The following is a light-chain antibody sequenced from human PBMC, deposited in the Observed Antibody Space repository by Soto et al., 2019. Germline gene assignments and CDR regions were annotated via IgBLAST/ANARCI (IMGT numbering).Light chain of an antibody. CDR1: TSNIGAGYD. CDR2: GNN. V-gene: IGLV1-40*01. J-gene: IGLJ3*02. Sequence: QSVLTQPPSVSGAPGQRVTISCTGSTSNIGAGYDVNWYQQLPGTVTKLLIHGNNIRPSGVPDRFSGSKSDTSASLAITGLQTEDEADYYCQSFDSSLTVWMFGGGTKLTVL. CDR3: QSFDSSLTVWM.